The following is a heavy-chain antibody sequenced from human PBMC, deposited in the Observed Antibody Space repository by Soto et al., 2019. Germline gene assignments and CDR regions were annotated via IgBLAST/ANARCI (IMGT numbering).Heavy chain of an antibody. CDR2: INGRADKT. Sequence: EVQLLESGGGLVQPGGSLSLSCAASGFTLSDHDMNWFRQAPGKGPEWVSTINGRADKTFYADSVKGRFTISRDDSKNTRYLQMNSLRAEDTAVSYCAKAVGCAAGTCYIDTYWYFAIWGRGTVVTVTS. V-gene: IGHV3-23*01. CDR1: GFTLSDHD. CDR3: AKAVGCAAGTCYIDTYWYFAI. D-gene: IGHD2-2*02. J-gene: IGHJ2*01.